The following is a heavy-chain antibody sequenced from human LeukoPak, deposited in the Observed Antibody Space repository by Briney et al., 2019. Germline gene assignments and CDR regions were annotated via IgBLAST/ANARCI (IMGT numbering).Heavy chain of an antibody. J-gene: IGHJ4*02. D-gene: IGHD3-22*01. V-gene: IGHV3-30*09. CDR2: ISYDGSNK. Sequence: PGGSLRLSCAASGFTFSSYAMHWVRQAPGKGLEWVAVISYDGSNKYYADSVKGRFAISRDNAKNSLYLQMNSLRAEDTAVYYCAREGDYYDSSGYYRPFDYWGQGTLVTVSS. CDR1: GFTFSSYA. CDR3: AREGDYYDSSGYYRPFDY.